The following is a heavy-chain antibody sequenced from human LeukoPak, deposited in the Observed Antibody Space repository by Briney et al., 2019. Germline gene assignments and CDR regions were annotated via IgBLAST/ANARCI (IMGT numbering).Heavy chain of an antibody. CDR1: GFTFSSYA. D-gene: IGHD3-16*02. CDR2: ISGSGGST. CDR3: ALNGREVPSGAFDI. J-gene: IGHJ3*02. Sequence: GGSLRLSCAASGFTFSSYAMTWVRQAPGKGLEWVSAISGSGGSTYYADSVKGRFTISRDNSKNTLYPQMNSLRAEDTAVYYCALNGREVPSGAFDIWGQGTMVTVSS. V-gene: IGHV3-23*01.